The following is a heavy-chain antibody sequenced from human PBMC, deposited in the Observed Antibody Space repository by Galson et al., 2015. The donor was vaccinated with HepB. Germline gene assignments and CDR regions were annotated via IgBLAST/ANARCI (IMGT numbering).Heavy chain of an antibody. Sequence: LRLSCAASGFTFSNAWMSWVRQAPGKGLGWVGRIKTKIEDATTDYAAPVKGRFIISRDDAKTTLYLQMNSLKIEDTAVYYCTTTKVSGSYSTYWGQGTLVTVSS. CDR1: GFTFSNAW. D-gene: IGHD3-10*01. CDR3: TTTKVSGSYSTY. J-gene: IGHJ4*02. V-gene: IGHV3-15*01. CDR2: IKTKIEDATT.